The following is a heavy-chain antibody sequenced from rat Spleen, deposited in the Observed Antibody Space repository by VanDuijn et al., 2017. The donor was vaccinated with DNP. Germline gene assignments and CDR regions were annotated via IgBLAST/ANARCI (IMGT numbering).Heavy chain of an antibody. CDR1: GFTFSNYD. D-gene: IGHD1-1*01. CDR2: INTSGGKT. V-gene: IGHV5-25*01. CDR3: ASTQYSGDVNWFGY. Sequence: EVQLVESGGGLVQPGRSLKLSCATSGFTFSNYDMAWVRQAPTKGLEWVASINTSGGKTYYRDSVKGRFTVSRDNAKSTLNLQMDSLRSEDTATYYCASTQYSGDVNWFGYWGQGTLVTVSS. J-gene: IGHJ3*01.